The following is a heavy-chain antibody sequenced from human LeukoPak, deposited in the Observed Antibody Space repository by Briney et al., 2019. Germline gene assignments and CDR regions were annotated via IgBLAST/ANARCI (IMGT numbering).Heavy chain of an antibody. CDR2: FDPEDGET. CDR3: ATLYYYGSGSYHHPYFDY. V-gene: IGHV1-24*01. D-gene: IGHD3-10*01. Sequence: ASVKVSCKVSGCTLTELSMHWVRQAPGKGLEWMGGFDPEDGETIYAQKFQGRVTMTEDTSTDTAYMELSSLRSEDTAVYYCATLYYYGSGSYHHPYFDYWGQGTLVTVSS. CDR1: GCTLTELS. J-gene: IGHJ4*02.